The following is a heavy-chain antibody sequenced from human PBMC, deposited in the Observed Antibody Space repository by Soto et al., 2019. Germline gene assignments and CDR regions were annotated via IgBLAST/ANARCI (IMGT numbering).Heavy chain of an antibody. Sequence: VVSLILSCAASGFTFSSYSMNLVRHAPGKGLEWVSSISSSSSYIYYADSVKGRFTISRDNARNSLYLQMNSLRAEDTAVYYCARDRSDYVWGSYRPPNYYGMDVWGQGTTVTVSS. V-gene: IGHV3-21*01. CDR2: ISSSSSYI. J-gene: IGHJ6*02. D-gene: IGHD3-16*02. CDR3: ARDRSDYVWGSYRPPNYYGMDV. CDR1: GFTFSSYS.